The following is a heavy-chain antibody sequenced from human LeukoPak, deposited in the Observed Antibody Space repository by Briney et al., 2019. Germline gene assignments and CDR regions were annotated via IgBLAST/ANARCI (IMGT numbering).Heavy chain of an antibody. Sequence: GGSLRLSCAASGFTFSDHYMDWVRQAPGKGLEWDGRSRNKANSYTTEYAASVKGRFTISRDDSKNSLYLQMNSLKTEDTAVYYCARSFRSSDSSGYYFDYWGQGTLVTVSS. CDR3: ARSFRSSDSSGYYFDY. CDR2: SRNKANSYTT. CDR1: GFTFSDHY. V-gene: IGHV3-72*01. J-gene: IGHJ4*02. D-gene: IGHD3-22*01.